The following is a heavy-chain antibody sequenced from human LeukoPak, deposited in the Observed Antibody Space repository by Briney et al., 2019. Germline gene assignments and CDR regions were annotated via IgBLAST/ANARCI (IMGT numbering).Heavy chain of an antibody. D-gene: IGHD5-24*01. V-gene: IGHV3-48*02. CDR1: GFTVSSNH. J-gene: IGHJ5*02. Sequence: GGSLRLSCAASGFTVSSNHMSWVRQAPGKGLEWVSYISSSSSTIYYADSVKGRFTISRDNAKNSLYLQMNSLRDEDTAVYYCARDYGDGYNADWFDPWGQGTLVTVSS. CDR3: ARDYGDGYNADWFDP. CDR2: ISSSSSTI.